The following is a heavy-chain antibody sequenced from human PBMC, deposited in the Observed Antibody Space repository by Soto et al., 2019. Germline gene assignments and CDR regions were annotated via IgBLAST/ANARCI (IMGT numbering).Heavy chain of an antibody. Sequence: GGSLRLSCAASGFTFSSNAMSWVRQAPGKGLEWVSAISGSGGSTYYADAVKGRFTISRDNSKTTLYLQMNSLRAEDTAVYYCAKEQRSCCSSSLCGMDDWGQGTTVTVSS. CDR3: AKEQRSCCSSSLCGMDD. J-gene: IGHJ6*02. CDR1: GFTFSSNA. D-gene: IGHD2-2*01. V-gene: IGHV3-23*01. CDR2: ISGSGGST.